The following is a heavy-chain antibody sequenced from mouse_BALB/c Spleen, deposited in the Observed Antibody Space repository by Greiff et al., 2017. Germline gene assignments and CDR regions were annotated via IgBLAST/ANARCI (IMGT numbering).Heavy chain of an antibody. Sequence: EVKLQESGPGLVKPSQSLSLTCTVTGYSITSDYAWNWIRQFPGNKLEWMGYISYSGSTSYNPSLKSRISITRDTSKNQFFLQLNSVTTEDTATYYCASGYAMHYWGQGTSVTVSS. CDR3: ASGYAMHY. CDR1: GYSITSDYA. CDR2: ISYSGST. V-gene: IGHV3-2*02. J-gene: IGHJ4*01.